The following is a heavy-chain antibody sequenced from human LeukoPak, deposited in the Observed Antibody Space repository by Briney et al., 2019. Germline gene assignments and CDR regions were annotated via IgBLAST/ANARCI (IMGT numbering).Heavy chain of an antibody. V-gene: IGHV3-7*01. CDR2: IKQDGGDK. J-gene: IGHJ4*02. CDR3: ARERHGYSHSDY. CDR1: GFTFSSYW. Sequence: GVSLRLSCAASGFTFSSYWMSWVRQAPGKGLEWVANIKQDGGDKYYVDSVKGRFTISRDNAKNSLYLQMNRLRAEDTAVYYCARERHGYSHSDYWGQGTLVTVSS. D-gene: IGHD5-18*01.